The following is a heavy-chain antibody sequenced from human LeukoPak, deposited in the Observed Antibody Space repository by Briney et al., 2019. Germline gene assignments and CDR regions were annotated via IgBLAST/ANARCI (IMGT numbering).Heavy chain of an antibody. J-gene: IGHJ4*02. V-gene: IGHV1-46*01. Sequence: ASVKVSCEASGYTFTSYYMHWVRQAPGQGLEWMGIINPSGGSTSYAQKFQGRVTMTRDTSTGTVYMELSSLRSEDTAVYYCAMGEAFGPFDYWGQGTLVTVSS. CDR3: AMGEAFGPFDY. CDR2: INPSGGST. D-gene: IGHD3-10*01. CDR1: GYTFTSYY.